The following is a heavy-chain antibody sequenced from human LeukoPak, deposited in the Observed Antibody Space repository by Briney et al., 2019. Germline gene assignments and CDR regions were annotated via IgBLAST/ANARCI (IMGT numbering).Heavy chain of an antibody. D-gene: IGHD6-13*01. CDR3: AKDATPFVAAAGTPFGGNGFDP. CDR1: GFTFSSYG. V-gene: IGHV3-30*02. Sequence: GGSLRLSCAASGFTFSSYGMHWVRQAPGKGLEWVAFIRYDGSNKYYADSVKGRFTISRDNSKNTLYLQMNSLRAEDTAVYYCAKDATPFVAAAGTPFGGNGFDPWGQGTLVTVSS. CDR2: IRYDGSNK. J-gene: IGHJ5*02.